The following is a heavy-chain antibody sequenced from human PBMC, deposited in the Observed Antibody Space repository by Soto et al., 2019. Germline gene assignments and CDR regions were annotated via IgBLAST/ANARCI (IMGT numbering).Heavy chain of an antibody. CDR3: ARGALAGPEYFQH. D-gene: IGHD6-13*01. CDR1: GGTFSSYT. V-gene: IGHV1-69*02. Sequence: SVKVSCKASGGTFSSYTISWVRQAPGQGLEWMGRIIPILGIANYAQKFQGRVTITADKSTSTAYMELSSLRSEDTAVYYCARGALAGPEYFQHWGQGTLVTVSS. J-gene: IGHJ1*01. CDR2: IIPILGIA.